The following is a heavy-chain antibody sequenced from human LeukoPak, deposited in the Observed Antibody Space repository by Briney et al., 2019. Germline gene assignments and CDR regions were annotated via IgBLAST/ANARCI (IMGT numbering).Heavy chain of an antibody. CDR2: IDGSSSRT. D-gene: IGHD3-16*01. V-gene: IGHV3-48*03. Sequence: PGGSLRLSCAAAEFSFSTYEMVWVRQTPGKGLEWLSYIDGSSSRTVYADSVKGRFTISRDHAKNSLYLQMNSLRAEDTGIYYCAREETAVFGDAFDIWGQGTRVTVSS. CDR1: EFSFSTYE. J-gene: IGHJ3*02. CDR3: AREETAVFGDAFDI.